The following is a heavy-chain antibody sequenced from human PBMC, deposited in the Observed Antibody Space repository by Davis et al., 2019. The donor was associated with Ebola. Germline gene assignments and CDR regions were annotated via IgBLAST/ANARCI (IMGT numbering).Heavy chain of an antibody. CDR3: ARAQFPTTSDH. D-gene: IGHD1-1*01. V-gene: IGHV1-18*04. CDR1: GYTFTSYG. J-gene: IGHJ4*02. CDR2: INPHNGNT. Sequence: AASVKVSCKASGYTFTSYGITWVRQAPGQGLEWMGWINPHNGNTNYAQNVHGRVTMNTDTSTSTAYMEVGILRSDDKAVYYCARAQFPTTSDHWGQGTLVTVSS.